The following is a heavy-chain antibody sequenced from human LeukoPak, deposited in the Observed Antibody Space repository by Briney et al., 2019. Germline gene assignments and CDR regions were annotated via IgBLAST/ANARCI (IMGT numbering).Heavy chain of an antibody. CDR2: INPSGGST. CDR1: GYTFTSYY. Sequence: GASVKVSCTASGYTFTSYYMHWVRQAPGQGLEWMGIINPSGGSTNYAQKFQGRVTMTRDTSTSTVYMELSTLRSDDAAVYYCARGVGIVGGTRYYYYMDVWGKGTTVAVSS. V-gene: IGHV1-46*01. J-gene: IGHJ6*03. CDR3: ARGVGIVGGTRYYYYMDV. D-gene: IGHD1-26*01.